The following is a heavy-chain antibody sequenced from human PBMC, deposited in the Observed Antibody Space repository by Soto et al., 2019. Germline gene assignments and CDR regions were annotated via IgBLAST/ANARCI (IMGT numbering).Heavy chain of an antibody. CDR1: GYSISSGYY. V-gene: IGHV4-38-2*02. J-gene: IGHJ4*02. CDR3: AREREQQLVPLYFDY. D-gene: IGHD6-13*01. Sequence: SETLSLTCAVSGYSISSGYYWGWIRQPPGKGLEWIGSIYHSGSTYYNPSLKSRVIVSVDTSKNQFSLKLSSVTAADTAVYYCAREREQQLVPLYFDYWGQGALVTVSS. CDR2: IYHSGST.